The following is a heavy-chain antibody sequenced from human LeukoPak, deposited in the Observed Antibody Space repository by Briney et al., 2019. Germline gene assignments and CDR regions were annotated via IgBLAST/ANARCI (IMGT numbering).Heavy chain of an antibody. CDR3: AKDPRRILGSFEI. CDR2: ISGSSGNT. CDR1: GSTSNTYG. J-gene: IGHJ3*02. V-gene: IGHV3-23*01. D-gene: IGHD2/OR15-2a*01. Sequence: EGSLRLSCAASGSTSNTYGMSWVRQAPGKGLEWVSGISGSSGNTYYADSVKGRFTISRDTSKNTLYLQMSSLRAEDTAVYYCAKDPRRILGSFEIWGQGTMVTVS.